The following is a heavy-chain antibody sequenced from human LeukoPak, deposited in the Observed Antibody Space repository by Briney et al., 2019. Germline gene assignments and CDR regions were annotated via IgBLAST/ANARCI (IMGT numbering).Heavy chain of an antibody. V-gene: IGHV3-23*01. J-gene: IGHJ4*02. CDR1: GFTFSSYA. CDR3: AHLYDSSGYYYY. D-gene: IGHD3-22*01. Sequence: PGGSLRLSCAASGFTFSSYAMSWVRQAPGKGLEWVSAISGSGGSIYYADSVKGRFTLSRDNSKNTLYLQMNSLRAEDTAVYYCAHLYDSSGYYYYWGQGTLVTVSS. CDR2: ISGSGGSI.